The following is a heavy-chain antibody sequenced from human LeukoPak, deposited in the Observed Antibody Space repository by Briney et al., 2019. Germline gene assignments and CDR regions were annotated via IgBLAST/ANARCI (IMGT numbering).Heavy chain of an antibody. D-gene: IGHD3-10*01. CDR3: ARDKSRITMVRGVRWAYGMDV. Sequence: ASVKVSCKASGYTFTGYYMHWVRQAPGQGLEWMGWINPNSGGTNYAQKFQGRVTITADESTSTAYMELSSLRSEDTAVYYCARDKSRITMVRGVRWAYGMDVWGKGTTVTVSS. V-gene: IGHV1-2*02. CDR1: GYTFTGYY. J-gene: IGHJ6*04. CDR2: INPNSGGT.